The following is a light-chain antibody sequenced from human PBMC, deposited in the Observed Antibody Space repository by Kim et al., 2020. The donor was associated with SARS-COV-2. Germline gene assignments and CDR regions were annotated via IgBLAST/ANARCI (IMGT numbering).Light chain of an antibody. Sequence: QSVLTQPPSVSGAPGQRITISCTGSSSNIGARYGVHWYQQLPGTAPKLLIYGNTNRPSGVPDRFSGSKSGTSASLAITGLQAEDEADYYCQSYDSSLGAYVFWSWTQVTVL. J-gene: IGLJ1*01. CDR1: SSNIGARYG. CDR2: GNT. CDR3: QSYDSSLGAYV. V-gene: IGLV1-40*01.